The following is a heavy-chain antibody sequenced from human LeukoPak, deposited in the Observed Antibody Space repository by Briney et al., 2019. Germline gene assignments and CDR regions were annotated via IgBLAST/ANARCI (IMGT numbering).Heavy chain of an antibody. V-gene: IGHV3-23*01. CDR1: GFTFSSYW. Sequence: GGSLRLSCAASGFTFSSYWMNWVRQAPGKGLEWVSAISGSGVNTFYADSVKGRFTISRDTSKNTLYLQMNSLRAEDTAVYYCAKDANIVVVPAADLDPWGQGTLVTVSS. D-gene: IGHD2-2*01. J-gene: IGHJ5*02. CDR3: AKDANIVVVPAADLDP. CDR2: ISGSGVNT.